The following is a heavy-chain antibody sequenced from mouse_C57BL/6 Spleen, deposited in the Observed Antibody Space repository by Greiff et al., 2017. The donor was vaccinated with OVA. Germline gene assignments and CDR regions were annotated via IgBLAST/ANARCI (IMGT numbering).Heavy chain of an antibody. D-gene: IGHD2-5*01. CDR1: ISLSTSGMGL. Sequence: QVTLKVSGPGILQPSQTLSLACTFSGISLSTSGMGLSWLRKPSGKALEWLASIWNNDNSYNPSLKSRLTISKATSNSQVFLKLTSVDTADSATYYGAGRELAYYSNYGGLYAMDYWGQGTSVTVSS. CDR2: WNNDNS. V-gene: IGHV8-2*01. CDR3: GRELAYYSNYGGLYAMDY. J-gene: IGHJ4*01.